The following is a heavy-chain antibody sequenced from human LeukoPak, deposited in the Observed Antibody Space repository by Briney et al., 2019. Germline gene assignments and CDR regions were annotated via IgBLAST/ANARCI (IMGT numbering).Heavy chain of an antibody. D-gene: IGHD3-22*01. V-gene: IGHV4-59*01. CDR1: GGSISSYY. J-gene: IGHJ4*02. Sequence: NPSETLSLTCTVSGGSISSYYWSWIRQPPGKGLEWIGYIYYSGSTNYNPSLKSRVTISVDTSKNQFSLKLSSVTAAGTAVYYCARDDYDSSGYGFDYWGQGTLVTVSS. CDR2: IYYSGST. CDR3: ARDDYDSSGYGFDY.